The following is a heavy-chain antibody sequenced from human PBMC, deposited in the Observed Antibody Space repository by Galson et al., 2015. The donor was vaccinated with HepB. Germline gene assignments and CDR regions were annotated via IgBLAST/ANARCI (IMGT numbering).Heavy chain of an antibody. CDR2: ISGSGGST. CDR3: AKDPQPTLAGLFDY. D-gene: IGHD7-27*01. J-gene: IGHJ4*02. V-gene: IGHV3-23*01. CDR1: GFTFSSYA. Sequence: LRLSCAASGFTFSSYAMSWVRQAPGKGLEWVSAISGSGGSTYYADSVKGRFTISRDNSKNTLYLQMNSLRAEDTAVYYCAKDPQPTLAGLFDYWGQGTLVTVSS.